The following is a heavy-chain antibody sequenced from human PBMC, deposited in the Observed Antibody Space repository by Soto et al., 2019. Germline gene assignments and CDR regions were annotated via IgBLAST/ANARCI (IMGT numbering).Heavy chain of an antibody. CDR2: INPSGGST. V-gene: IGHV1-46*01. CDR1: GYTFTSYY. Sequence: ASVKVSCKASGYTFTSYYMHWVRQAPGQGLEWMGIINPSGGSTSYAQKFQGRVTMTRDTSTSTVYMELSSLRSEDTAVYYCARGGRYDILTGYPFYGMDAWGQGTTVTVSS. CDR3: ARGGRYDILTGYPFYGMDA. J-gene: IGHJ6*02. D-gene: IGHD3-9*01.